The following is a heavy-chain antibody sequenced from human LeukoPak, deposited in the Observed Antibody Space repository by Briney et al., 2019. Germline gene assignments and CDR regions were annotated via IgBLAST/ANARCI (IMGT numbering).Heavy chain of an antibody. CDR2: ISGGGGST. CDR3: AKSYSSSWYYLDS. D-gene: IGHD6-13*01. J-gene: IGHJ4*02. V-gene: IGHV3-23*01. CDR1: GFTFSSYG. Sequence: GGSLRLSCAASGFTFSSYGMHWVRQAPGKGLEWVSGISGGGGSTYYADSVKGRFTVSRDNSKNTLYLQMNSLRAEDTAVYYCAKSYSSSWYYLDSWGQGTLVTVSS.